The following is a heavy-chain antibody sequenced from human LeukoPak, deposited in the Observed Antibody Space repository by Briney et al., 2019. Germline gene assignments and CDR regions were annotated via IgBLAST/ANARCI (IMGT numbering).Heavy chain of an antibody. D-gene: IGHD3-16*02. Sequence: GGSMRLSCAASGFTFSNDWMHWVRQAPGKGLVWVSRINTDGSTTTYADSVKGRFTISRDNAKNTLYLQMNSLRVEDTAVYYCARSRGGSYHYWGQGTLVTVSS. CDR1: GFTFSNDW. V-gene: IGHV3-74*01. J-gene: IGHJ4*02. CDR2: INTDGSTT. CDR3: ARSRGGSYHY.